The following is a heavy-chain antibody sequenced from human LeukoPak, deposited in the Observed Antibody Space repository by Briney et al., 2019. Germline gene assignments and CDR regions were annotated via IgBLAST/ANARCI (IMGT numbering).Heavy chain of an antibody. Sequence: ASVKVSCKASGYTLTGYYMHWVRQAPGQGLEWMGWINPNSGGTNYAQKFQGRVTMTRDTSISTAYMELSRLRSDDTAVYYCARDPSDYGGIYFDYWGQGTLVTVSS. CDR1: GYTLTGYY. J-gene: IGHJ4*02. CDR2: INPNSGGT. V-gene: IGHV1-2*02. D-gene: IGHD4-23*01. CDR3: ARDPSDYGGIYFDY.